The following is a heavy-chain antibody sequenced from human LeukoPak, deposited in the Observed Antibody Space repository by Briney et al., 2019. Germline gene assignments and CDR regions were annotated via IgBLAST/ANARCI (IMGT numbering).Heavy chain of an antibody. CDR3: ARGYGSGSYYSY. CDR2: INRGGDT. V-gene: IGHV4-34*01. Sequence: SETLSLTCAVYGGSFSGYYWSWIRQPPGKGLEWIGEINRGGDTSYNPSLKSRVTVSVDTSKNQFSLKLSSVTAADTAMYYCARGYGSGSYYSYWGQGTLVTVSS. J-gene: IGHJ4*02. CDR1: GGSFSGYY. D-gene: IGHD3-10*01.